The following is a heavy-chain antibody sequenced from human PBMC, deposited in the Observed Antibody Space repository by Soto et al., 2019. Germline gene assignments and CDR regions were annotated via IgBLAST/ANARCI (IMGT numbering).Heavy chain of an antibody. J-gene: IGHJ4*02. D-gene: IGHD2-15*01. CDR1: GFTLSGFD. Sequence: LRLSCAASGFTLSGFDIHWVRQASGEGLEWVGRIKTKVESYATELAASVKGRFTISRDDPKNTAYLEMNSLKTEDTAVYYCTRRYCSGGCYSDFDYWGQGALVTVSS. CDR2: IKTKVESYAT. V-gene: IGHV3-73*01. CDR3: TRRYCSGGCYSDFDY.